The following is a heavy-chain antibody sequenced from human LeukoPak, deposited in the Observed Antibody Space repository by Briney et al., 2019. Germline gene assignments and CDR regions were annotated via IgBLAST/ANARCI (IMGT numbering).Heavy chain of an antibody. Sequence: PGGSLRLSCAASGFTFSSYWMHWVRQVPGKGLVWVSRIGPDGSSTTYADYVKGRFTISRDNAKNPLFLQMNSLRAEDTAVYYCARDKYGGNSNAFDIWGQGTLVTVSS. J-gene: IGHJ3*02. CDR1: GFTFSSYW. CDR2: IGPDGSST. V-gene: IGHV3-74*01. D-gene: IGHD4-23*01. CDR3: ARDKYGGNSNAFDI.